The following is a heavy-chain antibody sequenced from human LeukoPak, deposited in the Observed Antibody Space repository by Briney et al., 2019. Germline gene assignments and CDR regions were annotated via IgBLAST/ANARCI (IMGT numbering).Heavy chain of an antibody. CDR1: GGSISSSSYY. CDR2: IYYSGST. V-gene: IGHV4-61*01. Sequence: PSETLSLTCTVSGGSISSSSYYWSWIRQPPGKGLEWIGYIYYSGSTNYNPSLKSRVTISVDTSKNQFSLKLSSVTAADTAVYYCARGLYDFAYYYMDVWGKGTTVTVSS. CDR3: ARGLYDFAYYYMDV. J-gene: IGHJ6*03. D-gene: IGHD3-3*01.